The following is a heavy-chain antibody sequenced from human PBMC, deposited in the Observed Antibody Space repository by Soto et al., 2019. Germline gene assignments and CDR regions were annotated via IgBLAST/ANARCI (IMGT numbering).Heavy chain of an antibody. Sequence: ASVKVSCKASGYTFTSYAMHWVRQAPGQRLEWMGIINASSGNTNYAQKFQGRVTMTRDTSTSTVYMELSSLRSEDTAVYYCARDLATGVLMRLSYYYYGMDVWGQGTTVTVSS. CDR3: ARDLATGVLMRLSYYYYGMDV. V-gene: IGHV1-3*01. CDR2: INASSGNT. D-gene: IGHD2-8*01. J-gene: IGHJ6*02. CDR1: GYTFTSYA.